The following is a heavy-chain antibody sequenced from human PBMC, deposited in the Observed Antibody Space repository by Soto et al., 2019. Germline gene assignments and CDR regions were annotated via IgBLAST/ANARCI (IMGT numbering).Heavy chain of an antibody. Sequence: AGGSLRLSCAASGFTFSSYAMSWVRQAPGKGLEWVSAISGSGGSTYYADSVEGRFTISRDNSKNTLYLQMNSLRAEDTAVYYCAKVLDYYYYGSGSYYNGYYYYGMDVWGQGTTVTVSS. CDR1: GFTFSSYA. J-gene: IGHJ6*02. CDR2: ISGSGGST. CDR3: AKVLDYYYYGSGSYYNGYYYYGMDV. D-gene: IGHD3-10*01. V-gene: IGHV3-23*01.